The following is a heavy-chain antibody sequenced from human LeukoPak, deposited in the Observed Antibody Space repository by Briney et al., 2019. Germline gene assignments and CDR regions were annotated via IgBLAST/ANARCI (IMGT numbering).Heavy chain of an antibody. Sequence: GRSLRLSCAASGFTFRNYGMHWVRQAPGKGLEWVAVIWYDGSNKYYAESVKGRFTISRDNSKNMLYLEMNSLRAEDTAVYYCATSNPGTAVDDCWGQGTLVTVSP. CDR2: IWYDGSNK. D-gene: IGHD6-19*01. CDR1: GFTFRNYG. V-gene: IGHV3-33*01. CDR3: ATSNPGTAVDDC. J-gene: IGHJ4*02.